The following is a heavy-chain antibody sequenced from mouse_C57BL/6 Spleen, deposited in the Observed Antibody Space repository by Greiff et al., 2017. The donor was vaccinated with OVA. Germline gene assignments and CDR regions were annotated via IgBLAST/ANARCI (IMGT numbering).Heavy chain of an antibody. Sequence: EVKLLESGPVLVKPGASVKMSCKASGYTFTDYYMNWVKQSHGKSLEWIGVINPYNGGTSYNQKFKGKATLTVDKSSSTAYMELNSLTSEDSAVYYCARRNYGYLFDYWGQGTTLTVSS. CDR2: INPYNGGT. CDR3: ARRNYGYLFDY. J-gene: IGHJ2*01. D-gene: IGHD2-2*01. CDR1: GYTFTDYY. V-gene: IGHV1-19*01.